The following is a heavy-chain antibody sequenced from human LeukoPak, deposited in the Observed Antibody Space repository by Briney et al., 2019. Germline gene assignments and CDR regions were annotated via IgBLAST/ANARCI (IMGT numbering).Heavy chain of an antibody. V-gene: IGHV4-34*01. D-gene: IGHD3-10*01. CDR2: INHSGST. Sequence: PSETLPLTCAVYGGSFSGYYWSWIRQPPGKGLEWIGEINHSGSTNYNPSLKSRVTISVDTSKNQFSLKLSSVTAADTAVYYCARVGLVRGVNYFDYWGQGTLVTVSS. J-gene: IGHJ4*02. CDR1: GGSFSGYY. CDR3: ARVGLVRGVNYFDY.